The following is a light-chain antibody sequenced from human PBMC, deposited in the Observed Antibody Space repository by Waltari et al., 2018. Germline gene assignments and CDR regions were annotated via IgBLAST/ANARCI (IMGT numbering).Light chain of an antibody. CDR1: QSILYSSNNKNY. Sequence: DIVMTQFTAPLAVSLGERASIHCKSSQSILYSSNNKNYLAWYQQKPGQSPRLLIYGASTRSTGVPARFSGSGSGTEFTLTINALQSEDVAVYYCLQYNIWPPWTFGQGTKVEIK. CDR2: GAS. V-gene: IGKV4-1*01. J-gene: IGKJ1*01. CDR3: LQYNIWPPWT.